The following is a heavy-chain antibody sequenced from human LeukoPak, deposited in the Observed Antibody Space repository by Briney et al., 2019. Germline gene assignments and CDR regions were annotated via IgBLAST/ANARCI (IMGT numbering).Heavy chain of an antibody. D-gene: IGHD3-22*01. Sequence: GGSLRLSCAASGFTFNDYGMSWVRQGLGKGLGWVSGINWNGGTTGYADSVRGRFTISRDNAKNFLYLQMNSLRAEDTALYYCARDKHYYDSSNYVWGQGTLVTVSS. CDR1: GFTFNDYG. J-gene: IGHJ4*02. V-gene: IGHV3-20*04. CDR2: INWNGGTT. CDR3: ARDKHYYDSSNYV.